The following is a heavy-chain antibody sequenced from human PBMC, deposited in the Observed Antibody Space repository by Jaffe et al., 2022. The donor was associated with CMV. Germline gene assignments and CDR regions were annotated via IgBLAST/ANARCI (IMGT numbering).Heavy chain of an antibody. Sequence: EVQLVESGGGLVQPGGSLRLSCAASGFTFSSYAMSWVRQAPGKGLEWVSAISGSGGSTYYADSVKGRFTISRDNSKNTLYLQMNSLRAEDTAVYYCAKWEMATTEDLGREYYFDYWGQGTLVTVSS. CDR1: GFTFSSYA. J-gene: IGHJ4*02. D-gene: IGHD5-12*01. CDR3: AKWEMATTEDLGREYYFDY. V-gene: IGHV3-23*04. CDR2: ISGSGGST.